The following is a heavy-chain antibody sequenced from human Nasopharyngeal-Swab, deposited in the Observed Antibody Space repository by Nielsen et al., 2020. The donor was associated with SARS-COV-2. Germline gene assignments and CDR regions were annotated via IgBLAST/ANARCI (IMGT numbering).Heavy chain of an antibody. CDR2: ISIISSTS. CDR3: ARDVGIVGATLDN. V-gene: IGHV3-48*02. Sequence: GGSLRLSCSASGFTISSTGMTWVRQSPGKGLDWVAYISIISSTSYYADSVKGRFTISRDNPKNSLYLQMNSLRDEDTAVYYCARDVGIVGATLDNWGQGTLVTVSS. J-gene: IGHJ4*02. CDR1: GFTISSTG. D-gene: IGHD1-26*01.